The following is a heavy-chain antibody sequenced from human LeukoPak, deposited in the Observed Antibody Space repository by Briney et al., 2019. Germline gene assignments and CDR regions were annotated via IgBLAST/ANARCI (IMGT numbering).Heavy chain of an antibody. Sequence: ASETLSLTCAVYGGSLSGYYWSWIRQPPGKGLEWIGEINHSGSTNYNPSLKSRVTISVDTSKNQFSLKLSSVTAADTAVYYCARGGWVRGVMHHPDWYFDLWGRGTLVTVSS. J-gene: IGHJ2*01. CDR3: ARGGWVRGVMHHPDWYFDL. CDR2: INHSGST. V-gene: IGHV4-34*01. CDR1: GGSLSGYY. D-gene: IGHD3-10*01.